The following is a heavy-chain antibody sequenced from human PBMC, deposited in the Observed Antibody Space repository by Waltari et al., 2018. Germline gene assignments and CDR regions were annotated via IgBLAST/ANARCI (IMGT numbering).Heavy chain of an antibody. Sequence: WIRQPPGKGLEWIGSIYYTGSTYYNPALKSRVTISVDMSKNQFSLKLTSVTAADTAVYYCARDREDSDYNVYDMDVWGQGTTVTVSS. CDR3: ARDREDSDYNVYDMDV. J-gene: IGHJ6*02. D-gene: IGHD4-4*01. CDR2: IYYTGST. V-gene: IGHV4-39*01.